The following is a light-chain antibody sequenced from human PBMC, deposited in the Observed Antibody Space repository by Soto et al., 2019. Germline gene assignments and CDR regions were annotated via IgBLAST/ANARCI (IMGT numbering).Light chain of an antibody. CDR1: QSVSSN. CDR3: QQYNNWPPYT. CDR2: GAS. Sequence: EIVMTQSPATLSVSPGERATLSCRASQSVSSNLAWYQQKPGQAPRLLIHGASTSATGIPARFSGSGSETEFTLTISSLQSEDFAVYYCQQYNNWPPYTFGQGTKLEIK. J-gene: IGKJ2*01. V-gene: IGKV3-15*01.